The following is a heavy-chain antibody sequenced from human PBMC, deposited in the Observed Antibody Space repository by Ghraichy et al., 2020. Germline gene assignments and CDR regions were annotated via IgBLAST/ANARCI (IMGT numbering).Heavy chain of an antibody. CDR2: ISSSSSYT. J-gene: IGHJ4*02. D-gene: IGHD3-16*01. Sequence: GESLNISCAASGFTFSDYSVNWVRQAPGKGLEWVSSISSSSSYTYYADSVKGRFTMSRDDGKNSLYLQMSSLRAEDTAVYYCAAGHGGSAHLSGFWGQGTLVTVSS. V-gene: IGHV3-21*01. CDR1: GFTFSDYS. CDR3: AAGHGGSAHLSGF.